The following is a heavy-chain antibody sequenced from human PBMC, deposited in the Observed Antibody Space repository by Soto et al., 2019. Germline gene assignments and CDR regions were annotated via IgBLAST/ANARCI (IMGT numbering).Heavy chain of an antibody. V-gene: IGHV1-2*04. CDR1: GYSFTDYH. Sequence: ASVKVSCKASGYSFTDYHIHWVRQAPGQGPEWLGRINPKSGGTSTAQKFQGWVTMTTDTSISTASMELTRLTSDDTAIYYCAKGDSTDCSNGVCSFFYNHDMDVWGQGTTVTVSS. J-gene: IGHJ6*02. CDR3: AKGDSTDCSNGVCSFFYNHDMDV. CDR2: INPKSGGT. D-gene: IGHD2-8*01.